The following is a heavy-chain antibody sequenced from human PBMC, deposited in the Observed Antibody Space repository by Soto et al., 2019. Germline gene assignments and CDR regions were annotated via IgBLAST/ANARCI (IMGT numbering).Heavy chain of an antibody. D-gene: IGHD5-12*01. CDR1: GFAFNSYE. J-gene: IGHJ3*01. V-gene: IGHV3-48*03. CDR2: MSSGGGTI. CDR3: AKEKSVINSGYDAFDV. Sequence: EVRLVESGGDLVQPGGSLRLSCAASGFAFNSYEMDWVRQAPGKGLEWIAYMSSGGGTIYYADSVKGRFTISRDNAKNSLHLEMNSLRAEDTAVYYCAKEKSVINSGYDAFDVWGQGTMVTVS.